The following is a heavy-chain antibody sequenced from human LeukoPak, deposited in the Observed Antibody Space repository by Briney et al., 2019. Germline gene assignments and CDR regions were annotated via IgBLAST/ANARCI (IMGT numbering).Heavy chain of an antibody. CDR1: GYSISSGYY. CDR2: IYHSGST. V-gene: IGHV4-38-2*02. J-gene: IGHJ4*02. CDR3: ARDTDILTGYLDY. D-gene: IGHD3-9*01. Sequence: SETLSLTCTVSGYSISSGYYWGWIRQPPGKGLEWIGSIYHSGSTYYNPSLKSRVTISVDTSKNQFSLKLSSVTAADTAVYYCARDTDILTGYLDYWGQGTLVTVSS.